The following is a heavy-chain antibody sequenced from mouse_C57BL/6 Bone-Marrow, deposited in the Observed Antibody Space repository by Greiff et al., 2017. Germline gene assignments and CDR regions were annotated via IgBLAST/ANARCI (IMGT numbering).Heavy chain of an antibody. Sequence: EVQLVESGGGLVKPGGSLKLSCAASGFTFSSYAMSWVRQTPERRLEWVATISDGGSYTYYPDNVKGRFTISRDNAKNNLYLQMSHLKSEDTAMYYCARAATVVPVSWGGQGTSVTVSS. J-gene: IGHJ4*01. V-gene: IGHV5-4*01. CDR3: ARAATVVPVSW. D-gene: IGHD1-1*01. CDR1: GFTFSSYA. CDR2: ISDGGSYT.